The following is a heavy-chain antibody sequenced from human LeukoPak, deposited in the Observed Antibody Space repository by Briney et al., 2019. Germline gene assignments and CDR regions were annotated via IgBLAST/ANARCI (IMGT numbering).Heavy chain of an antibody. CDR3: AREINYDFWSGYYPKNYGMDV. D-gene: IGHD3-3*01. CDR2: INPNSGGT. V-gene: IGHV1-2*02. Sequence: ASVKVSCKASGYTFTGYYMHWARQAPGQGLEWMGWINPNSGGTNYAQKFQGRVTMTRDTSIITAYMELSRLRSDDTAVYYCAREINYDFWSGYYPKNYGMDVWGQGTTVTVSS. CDR1: GYTFTGYY. J-gene: IGHJ6*02.